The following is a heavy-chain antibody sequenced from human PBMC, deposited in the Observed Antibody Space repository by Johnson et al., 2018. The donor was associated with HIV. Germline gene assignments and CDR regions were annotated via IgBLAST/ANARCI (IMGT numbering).Heavy chain of an antibody. J-gene: IGHJ3*02. V-gene: IGHV3-9*01. Sequence: QLVESWGGLVQPGRSLRLSCAASGFTFDDYALHWVRQAPGKGLEWVSGISWNSGSIGYADSVKGRFTISRDNAKNSLYLQMNSLRAEDTALYYCAKGSGGEADAFDIWGQGTLVTVSS. CDR1: GFTFDDYA. CDR2: ISWNSGSI. D-gene: IGHD3-16*01. CDR3: AKGSGGEADAFDI.